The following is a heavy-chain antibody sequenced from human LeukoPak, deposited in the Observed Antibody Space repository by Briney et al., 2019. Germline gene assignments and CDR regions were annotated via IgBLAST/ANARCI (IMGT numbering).Heavy chain of an antibody. CDR2: IYYSGST. D-gene: IGHD3-10*01. V-gene: IGHV4-59*01. CDR1: GGSISSYY. J-gene: IGHJ6*02. Sequence: KPSETLSLTCTVSGGSISSYYWSWIRQPPGKGLEGMGYIYYSGSTNYNPSLKSRVTISVDTSKNQFSLKLSSVTAADTAVYYCARGGVRRYYYYGMDVWGQGTTVTVSS. CDR3: ARGGVRRYYYYGMDV.